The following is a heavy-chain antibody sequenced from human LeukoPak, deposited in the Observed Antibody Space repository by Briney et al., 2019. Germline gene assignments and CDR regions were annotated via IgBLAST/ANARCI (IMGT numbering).Heavy chain of an antibody. V-gene: IGHV4-59*01. J-gene: IGHJ4*02. CDR3: ARNQMATNPFDY. D-gene: IGHD5-24*01. Sequence: TSETLSLTCTVSGGSISSYYWSWIRQPPGKGLEWIGYIYYSGSTNYNPSLKSRVTISVDTSKNQFSLKLSSVTAADTAVYYCARNQMATNPFDYWGQGTLVTVSS. CDR1: GGSISSYY. CDR2: IYYSGST.